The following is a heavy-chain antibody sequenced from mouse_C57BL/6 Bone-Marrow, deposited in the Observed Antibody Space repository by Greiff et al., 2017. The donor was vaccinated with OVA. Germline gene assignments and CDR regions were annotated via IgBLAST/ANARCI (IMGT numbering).Heavy chain of an antibody. D-gene: IGHD1-1*01. Sequence: EVMLVESGGGLVKPGGSLKLSCAASGFTFSDYGMHWVRQAPEKGLEWVAYISSGSSTNYYADTVKGRFTISRDNAKNTLFLQMTSLRSEYTAMYYCARDGSRYYAMDYWGQGTSGTVSS. CDR1: GFTFSDYG. J-gene: IGHJ4*01. V-gene: IGHV5-17*01. CDR3: ARDGSRYYAMDY. CDR2: ISSGSSTN.